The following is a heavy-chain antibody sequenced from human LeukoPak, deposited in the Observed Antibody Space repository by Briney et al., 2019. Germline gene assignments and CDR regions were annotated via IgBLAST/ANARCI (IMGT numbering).Heavy chain of an antibody. CDR2: INPNSGGT. Sequence: ASVKVSCKASGYTFTGYYMHWVRQAPGQGLEWMGWINPNSGGTNYAQKFQGRVTVTRDTSISTAYMELSRLRSDDTAVYYCARAPKYYYDSSGYPTLDYWGQGTLVTVSS. CDR3: ARAPKYYYDSSGYPTLDY. CDR1: GYTFTGYY. J-gene: IGHJ4*02. D-gene: IGHD3-22*01. V-gene: IGHV1-2*02.